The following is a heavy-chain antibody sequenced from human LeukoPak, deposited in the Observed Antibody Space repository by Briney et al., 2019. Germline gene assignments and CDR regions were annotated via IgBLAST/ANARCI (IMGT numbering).Heavy chain of an antibody. CDR3: ARDLGQYYDTSDNWFDP. CDR2: INSDGINT. V-gene: IGHV3-74*01. CDR1: GCTVSHYL. J-gene: IGHJ5*02. D-gene: IGHD3-22*01. Sequence: PGGSLRLSCAGSGCTVSHYLMHWLRPAPGKGVVWVSRINSDGINTSYAHSVKGRFTISRDNAKNTLNLQMNSLRAEDTAVYYCARDLGQYYDTSDNWFDPWGQGTLVTVSS.